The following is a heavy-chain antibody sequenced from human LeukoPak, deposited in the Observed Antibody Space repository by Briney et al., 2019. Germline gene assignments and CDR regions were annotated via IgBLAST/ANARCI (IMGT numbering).Heavy chain of an antibody. V-gene: IGHV4-59*01. CDR1: GVSMTNDR. CDR2: MSDSGQT. D-gene: IGHD3-22*01. Sequence: SETLSLTCSVSGVSMTNDRWTWIRQAPGKGLEWIGYMSDSGQTNYNPSLRSRATVSVDTSKSQCSLRLTSVTSADTAVYYCARITGYFDSGGSYYWGFFDYWGQGSLVTVSS. CDR3: ARITGYFDSGGSYYWGFFDY. J-gene: IGHJ4*02.